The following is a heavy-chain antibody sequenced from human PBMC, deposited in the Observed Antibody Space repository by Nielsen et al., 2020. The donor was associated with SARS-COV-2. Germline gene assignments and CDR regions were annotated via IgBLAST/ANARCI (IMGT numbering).Heavy chain of an antibody. D-gene: IGHD2-2*02. CDR1: GGSVSSNDW. CDR2: VSHSGST. J-gene: IGHJ6*03. Sequence: SETLSLTYAASGGSVSSNDWWTWVRQSPGKGLECIGVVSHSGSTNYSPSLKSRVTLSMDKSRRQFSLRLASVSAADTAVYFCARGHLVVVPSPILGLGPFFYSFYLDVWGKGTTVIVSS. CDR3: ARGHLVVVPSPILGLGPFFYSFYLDV. V-gene: IGHV4-4*02.